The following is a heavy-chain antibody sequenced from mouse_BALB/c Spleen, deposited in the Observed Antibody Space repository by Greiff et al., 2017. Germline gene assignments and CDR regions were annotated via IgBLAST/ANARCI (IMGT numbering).Heavy chain of an antibody. CDR3: AAYGNYGAWFAY. D-gene: IGHD2-1*01. V-gene: IGHV2-6-5*01. J-gene: IGHJ3*01. CDR1: GFSFTDYG. CDR2: IWGGGST. Sequence: VKVVESGPGLVAPSQSLSITCTVSGFSFTDYGVSWIRQPPGKGLEWLGVIWGGGSTYYSSALKSRLSINKDNSKSQVFLQMNRLQTDDTAIYYCAAYGNYGAWFAYWGQGTLVTVSA.